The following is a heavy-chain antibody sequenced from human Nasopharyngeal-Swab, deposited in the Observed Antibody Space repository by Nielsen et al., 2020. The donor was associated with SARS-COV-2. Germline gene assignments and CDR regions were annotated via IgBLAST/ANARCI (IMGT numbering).Heavy chain of an antibody. V-gene: IGHV1-2*06. Sequence: ASVKVSCKASGYTFTGYYMHWVRQAPGQGLEWMGRINPNSGGKNYAQKFQGSVNMTRDTSISTAYMELSSLRSDDTAVYYCARWPNRGMDVWGQGTTVTVSS. CDR3: ARWPNRGMDV. CDR2: INPNSGGK. D-gene: IGHD1-14*01. CDR1: GYTFTGYY. J-gene: IGHJ6*02.